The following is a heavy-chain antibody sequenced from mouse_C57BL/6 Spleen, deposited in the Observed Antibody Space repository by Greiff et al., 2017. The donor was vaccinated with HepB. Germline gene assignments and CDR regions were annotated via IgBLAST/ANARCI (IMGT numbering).Heavy chain of an antibody. CDR2: INPNNGGT. CDR1: GYTFTDYN. CDR3: AREGDYAMDY. Sequence: EVQLQQSGPELVKPGASVKMSCKASGYTFTDYNMHWVKQSHGKSLEWIGYINPNNGGTSYNQKFKGKATLTVNKSSSTAYMERRSLTAEDSAVYYCAREGDYAMDYWGQGTSVTVSS. J-gene: IGHJ4*01. V-gene: IGHV1-22*01.